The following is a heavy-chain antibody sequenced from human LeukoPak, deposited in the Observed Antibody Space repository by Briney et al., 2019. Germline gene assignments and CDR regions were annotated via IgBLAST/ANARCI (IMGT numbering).Heavy chain of an antibody. CDR3: ARGAIGWYYFDY. V-gene: IGHV4-34*01. D-gene: IGHD6-19*01. Sequence: SETLSLTCAVYGGSFSGYYWSWIRQPPGKGLEWIGEINHSGSTNYNPSLKSRVTISVDTYKNQFSLKLSSVTDADTAVYYCARGAIGWYYFDYWGQGTLVTVSS. CDR2: INHSGST. CDR1: GGSFSGYY. J-gene: IGHJ4*02.